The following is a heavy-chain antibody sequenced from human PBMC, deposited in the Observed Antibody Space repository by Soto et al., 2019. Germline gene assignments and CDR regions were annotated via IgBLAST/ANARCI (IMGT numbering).Heavy chain of an antibody. J-gene: IGHJ4*02. V-gene: IGHV3-73*01. Sequence: QPGGSLRLSCAASGFTLSGSVIYWVRQASGKRLEWVGRIRSRSNGYATAYAASVRGRFTISRDDSKNTAYLQMDSLKTEDTAVYYCTRPGYSNYDSYYWGQGTLVTVSS. CDR2: IRSRSNGYAT. D-gene: IGHD5-12*01. CDR3: TRPGYSNYDSYY. CDR1: GFTLSGSV.